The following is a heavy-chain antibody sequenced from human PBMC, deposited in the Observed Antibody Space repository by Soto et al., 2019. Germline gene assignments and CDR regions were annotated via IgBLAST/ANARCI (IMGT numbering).Heavy chain of an antibody. CDR1: GGSISGYY. D-gene: IGHD2-2*01. V-gene: IGHV4-59*08. Sequence: SETLSLTCTVSGGSISGYYWSWIRQPPGKGLELIGYIYYSGSTSYNPSLESRVTISVDTSKNRFSLTLTSVTAADTAVYYCARLGVPAAIEYSFDIWGQGTMVTVSS. CDR3: ARLGVPAAIEYSFDI. CDR2: IYYSGST. J-gene: IGHJ3*02.